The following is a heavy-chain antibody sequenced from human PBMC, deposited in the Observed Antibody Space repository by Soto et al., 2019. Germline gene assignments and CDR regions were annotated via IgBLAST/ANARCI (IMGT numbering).Heavy chain of an antibody. D-gene: IGHD3-16*01. CDR1: GVSISGYY. V-gene: IGHV4-4*08. CDR3: ARGGPYDMDV. CDR2: IYSSGTT. J-gene: IGHJ6*02. Sequence: QVQLQESGPGLVKPSETLSLTCTVSGVSISGYYWSWIRQPPGKGLEWIGYIYSSGTTIYNPSLGXXVXMXXDTSKNQFSLNLGSVTAADTAVYYCARGGPYDMDVWGQGTTVTVSS.